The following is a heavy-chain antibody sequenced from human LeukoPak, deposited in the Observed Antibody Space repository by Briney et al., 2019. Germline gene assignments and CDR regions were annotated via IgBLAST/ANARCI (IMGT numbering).Heavy chain of an antibody. Sequence: GSLRLSCAASGFTFSSYWMSWIRQPPGKGLEWIGEINHSGSTNYNPSLKSRVTISVDTSENQFSLKLCSVTAADTAVYYCARGIVDIVATIIVYYFDYWGQGTLVTVSS. CDR2: INHSGST. D-gene: IGHD5-12*01. J-gene: IGHJ4*02. V-gene: IGHV4-34*01. CDR3: ARGIVDIVATIIVYYFDY. CDR1: GFTFSSYW.